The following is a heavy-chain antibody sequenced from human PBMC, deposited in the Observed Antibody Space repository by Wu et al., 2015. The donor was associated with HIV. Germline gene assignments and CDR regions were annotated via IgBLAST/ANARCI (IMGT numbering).Heavy chain of an antibody. CDR1: GYTFSSYG. J-gene: IGHJ5*02. CDR2: ISCYNGNT. V-gene: IGHV1-18*01. D-gene: IGHD6-19*01. Sequence: QVQLVQSGTEVKKSGASVKVSCKASGYTFSSYGISWVRQAPGQGLEWMGWISCYNGNTNYAQKLQGRLTMTTDTSTSTAYMELRSLRSDDTAVYYCARVAGRYSSAWYTFDPWGQGTLVTVSS. CDR3: ARVAGRYSSAWYTFDP.